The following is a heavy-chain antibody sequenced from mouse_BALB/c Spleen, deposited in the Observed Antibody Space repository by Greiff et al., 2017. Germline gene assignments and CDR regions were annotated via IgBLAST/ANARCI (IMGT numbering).Heavy chain of an antibody. CDR2: ISTYYGDA. CDR1: GYTFTDYA. V-gene: IGHV1S137*01. Sequence: VQLQQSGAELVRPGVSVKISCKGSGYTFTDYAMHWVKQSHAKSLEWIGVISTYYGDASYNQKFKGKATMTVDKSSSTAYMELARLTSEDSAIYYCARYHDGYSWFAYWGQGTLVTVSA. D-gene: IGHD2-3*01. J-gene: IGHJ3*01. CDR3: ARYHDGYSWFAY.